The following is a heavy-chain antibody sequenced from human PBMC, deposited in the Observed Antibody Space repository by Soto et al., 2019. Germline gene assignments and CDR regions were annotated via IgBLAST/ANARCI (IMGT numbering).Heavy chain of an antibody. Sequence: GGSLRLSCAASGSTFSSYWMSWVRQAPGKGLEWVANIKQDGSEKYYVDSVKGRFTISRDNAKNSLYLQMNSLRAEDTAVYYCARDGVLVPAVPFDYWGQGALVTVSS. V-gene: IGHV3-7*01. D-gene: IGHD2-2*01. CDR3: ARDGVLVPAVPFDY. J-gene: IGHJ4*02. CDR1: GSTFSSYW. CDR2: IKQDGSEK.